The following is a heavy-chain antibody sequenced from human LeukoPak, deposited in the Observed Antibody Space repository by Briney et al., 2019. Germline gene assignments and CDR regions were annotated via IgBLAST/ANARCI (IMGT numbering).Heavy chain of an antibody. CDR2: IYTSGST. D-gene: IGHD6-13*01. Sequence: PSQTLSLTCTVSGGSISSGSYYWSWIRQPAGKGLEWIGRIYTSGSTNYNPSLKSRVTISVDTSKNQFSLKLSSVTAADTAVYYSARGVISSWSYYFDYWGQGTLVTVSS. V-gene: IGHV4-61*02. J-gene: IGHJ4*02. CDR1: GGSISSGSYY. CDR3: ARGVISSWSYYFDY.